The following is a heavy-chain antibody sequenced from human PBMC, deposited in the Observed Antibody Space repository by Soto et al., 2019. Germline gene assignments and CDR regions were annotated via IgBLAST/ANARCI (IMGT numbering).Heavy chain of an antibody. CDR3: ARSSIKIFASPDY. V-gene: IGHV3-30-3*01. Sequence: QVQLVESGGGVVQPGRSLRLSCAASGFTFSSYAMHWVRQAPGKGLEWVAVISYDGSNKYYADSVKGRFTISRDNSKNTLYLPMNSLRAEDTAVYYCARSSIKIFASPDYWGQGTLVTVSS. D-gene: IGHD3-3*01. CDR2: ISYDGSNK. CDR1: GFTFSSYA. J-gene: IGHJ4*02.